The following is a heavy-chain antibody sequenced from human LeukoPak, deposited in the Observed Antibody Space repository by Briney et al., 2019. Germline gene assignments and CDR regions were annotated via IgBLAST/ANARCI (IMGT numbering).Heavy chain of an antibody. J-gene: IGHJ3*02. CDR3: AREAIINVWGTVRLGAFDI. CDR1: GFTFSSYS. D-gene: IGHD3-16*01. Sequence: PGGSLRLSCAASGFTFSSYSMNWVRQAPGKGLEWVSSISSSSSYIYYADSVKGRFTISRDNAKNSLYLQMNSLRAEDTAVYYCAREAIINVWGTVRLGAFDIWGQGTVVTVSS. CDR2: ISSSSSYI. V-gene: IGHV3-21*01.